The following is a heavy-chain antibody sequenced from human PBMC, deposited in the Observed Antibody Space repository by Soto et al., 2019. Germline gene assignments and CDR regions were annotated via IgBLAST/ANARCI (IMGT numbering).Heavy chain of an antibody. D-gene: IGHD3-3*01. CDR2: IYYSGNS. CDR3: ASFGVASMNWFDP. J-gene: IGHJ5*02. CDR1: GVSITSGDYY. Sequence: PSETLSLTCTVSGVSITSGDYYWNWIRQPPGKGLEWIGSIYYSGNSYYNPSLKSRVTISLDTSKNQFSLKLSSVTAADTAVYYCASFGVASMNWFDPWGQGTLVTVSS. V-gene: IGHV4-30-4*01.